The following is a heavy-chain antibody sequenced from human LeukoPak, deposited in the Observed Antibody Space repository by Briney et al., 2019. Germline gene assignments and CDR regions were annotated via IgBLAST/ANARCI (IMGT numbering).Heavy chain of an antibody. J-gene: IGHJ6*03. D-gene: IGHD5-24*01. V-gene: IGHV4-34*01. Sequence: PSETLSFTCAVYAGSFSGYYWSWLRQPPGKELEWIGEINHSGSTNYNQSLKSRVTISVDTSKNQFSLKLSSVTAADTAVYYCARGGGRWLQLRGYYYDMDVWGKGTTVTVSS. CDR3: ARGGGRWLQLRGYYYDMDV. CDR1: AGSFSGYY. CDR2: INHSGST.